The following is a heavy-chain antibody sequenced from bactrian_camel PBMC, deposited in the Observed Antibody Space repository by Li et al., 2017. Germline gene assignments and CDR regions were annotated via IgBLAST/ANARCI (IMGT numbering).Heavy chain of an antibody. Sequence: HVQLVESGGGSVQAGGSLSLSCTASRFTFEDSDMAWYRRAPGKECEVVATISGDGSTYYEDFAKGRFTISKDNAKNTLYLQMSSLKPEDTAMYYCATRPHCAGGYAELWLIHPTPDVGKWGQGTQVTVS. CDR1: RFTFEDSD. V-gene: IGHV3S55*01. CDR2: ISGDGST. D-gene: IGHD2*01. J-gene: IGHJ4*01. CDR3: ATRPHCAGGYAELWLIHPTPDVGK.